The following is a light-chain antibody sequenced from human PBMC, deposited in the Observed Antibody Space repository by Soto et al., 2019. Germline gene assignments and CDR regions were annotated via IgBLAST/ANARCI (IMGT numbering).Light chain of an antibody. CDR3: QHSYTTPRT. CDR1: QSISSY. CDR2: GAS. J-gene: IGKJ1*01. V-gene: IGKV1-39*01. Sequence: DIQMTQSPSSLSASVGDRVTITCRASQSISSYLVWYQQKPGKAPKLLIYGASSLHNGVPSRFSGSGSGTDFTLTISSLQPEDFATYYCQHSYTTPRTFGQGTKVEIK.